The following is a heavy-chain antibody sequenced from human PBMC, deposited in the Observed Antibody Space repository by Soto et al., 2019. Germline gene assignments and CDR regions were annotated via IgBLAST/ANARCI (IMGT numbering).Heavy chain of an antibody. V-gene: IGHV5-10-1*01. CDR1: GYSFTSFW. D-gene: IGHD3-10*01. Sequence: GESLKISCKGSGYSFTSFWISWERQVPGKGLEWMGRIDPSDSNTDYSPSFGGHVTISADKSSSTAYLQWSSLKASDTAMYYCARLGGSLVRGTYQYYGMDVWGQGTTVTVSS. J-gene: IGHJ6*02. CDR3: ARLGGSLVRGTYQYYGMDV. CDR2: IDPSDSNT.